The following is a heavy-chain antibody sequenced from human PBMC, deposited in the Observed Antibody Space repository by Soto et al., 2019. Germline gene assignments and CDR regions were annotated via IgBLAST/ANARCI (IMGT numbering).Heavy chain of an antibody. D-gene: IGHD6-13*01. Sequence: EVQLVETGGGLNQPGESLRLSCAASGFTVSSNYMSWVRQAPGKGLEWVSFIYSGGSTYYADSVKGRFTISRDNSKNTLYLQMNSLRAEDTAVYYCARVWSSWSYYYGMDVWGQGTTVTVSS. CDR2: IYSGGST. J-gene: IGHJ6*02. V-gene: IGHV3-53*02. CDR3: ARVWSSWSYYYGMDV. CDR1: GFTVSSNY.